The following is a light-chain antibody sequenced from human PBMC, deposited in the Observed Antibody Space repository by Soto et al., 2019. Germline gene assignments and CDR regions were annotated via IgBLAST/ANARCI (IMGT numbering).Light chain of an antibody. CDR3: QQYYSIPQT. J-gene: IGKJ1*01. CDR2: WTS. V-gene: IGKV4-1*01. Sequence: DIMMTQSPDSLAVSLGERATINCRSSQSILFSSNNKNYLAWYQQKPGQPPKLLIYWTSTRDSGVPDRFSGSGSGTDFTLTISSLQAEDVAVYYCQQYYSIPQTFGQGTKVEIK. CDR1: QSILFSSNNKNY.